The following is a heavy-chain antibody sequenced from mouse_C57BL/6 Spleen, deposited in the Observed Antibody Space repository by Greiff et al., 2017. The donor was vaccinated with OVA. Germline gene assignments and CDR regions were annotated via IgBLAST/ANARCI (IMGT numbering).Heavy chain of an antibody. CDR1: GYAFSSSW. V-gene: IGHV1-82*01. Sequence: VMLVESGPELVKPGASVKISCKASGYAFSSSWMNWVKQRPGKGLEWIGRIYPGDGDTNYNGKFKGKATLTADKSSSTAYMQLSSLTSEDSAVYFCAEIYYYGSSYVLYAMDYWGQGTSVTVSS. J-gene: IGHJ4*01. D-gene: IGHD1-1*01. CDR2: IYPGDGDT. CDR3: AEIYYYGSSYVLYAMDY.